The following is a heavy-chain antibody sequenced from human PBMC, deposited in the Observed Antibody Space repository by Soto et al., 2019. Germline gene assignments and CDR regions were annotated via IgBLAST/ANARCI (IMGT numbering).Heavy chain of an antibody. CDR1: GGSFNNHA. CDR3: GGGGVYSSSWADTFDY. Sequence: QVQLVQSGAEVKKPGSSVKVSCKASGGSFNNHAISWVRQAPGQGLEWMGGIIPIFATANYAQKFQGRLTNSAGESTGTAYKGPGKLGSEDQGGDFWGGGGVYSSSWADTFDYWGQGTLVTVSS. CDR2: IIPIFATA. V-gene: IGHV1-69*12. J-gene: IGHJ4*02. D-gene: IGHD6-13*01.